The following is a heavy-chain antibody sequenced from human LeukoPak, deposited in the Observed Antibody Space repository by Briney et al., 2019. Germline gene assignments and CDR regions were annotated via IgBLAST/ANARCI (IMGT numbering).Heavy chain of an antibody. CDR1: GFTFSSYG. CDR2: ISYDGSNK. D-gene: IGHD3-22*01. Sequence: GGSLRLSCAASGFTFSSYGIHWVRQAPGKGLEWVAVISYDGSNKYYADSVKGRFTISRDNSKNTLYLQMNSLRAEDTAVYYCATDYYDSSGPNNFDYWGQGTLVTVSS. J-gene: IGHJ4*02. V-gene: IGHV3-30*19. CDR3: ATDYYDSSGPNNFDY.